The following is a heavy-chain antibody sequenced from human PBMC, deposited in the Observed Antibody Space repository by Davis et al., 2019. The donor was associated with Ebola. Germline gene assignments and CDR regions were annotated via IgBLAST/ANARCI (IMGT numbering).Heavy chain of an antibody. CDR2: INPNSGDT. J-gene: IGHJ4*02. Sequence: ASVKVSCKASGYTFTAHFLHWVRQAPGQGLERMGWINPNSGDTKYAQKFQDIITMTRDTTTNTAYIELTRPTFDDTAVYFCARGSNFWSGYFMAYFDYWGQGTLVTVSS. CDR1: GYTFTAHF. V-gene: IGHV1-2*02. D-gene: IGHD3-3*01. CDR3: ARGSNFWSGYFMAYFDY.